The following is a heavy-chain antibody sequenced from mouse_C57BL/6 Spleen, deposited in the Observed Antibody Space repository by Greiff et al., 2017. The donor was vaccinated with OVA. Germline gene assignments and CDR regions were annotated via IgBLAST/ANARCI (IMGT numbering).Heavy chain of an antibody. V-gene: IGHV1-15*01. Sequence: KESGAELVRPGASVTLSCKASGYTFTDYEMHWVKQTPVHGLEWIGAIDPETGGTAYNQKFKGKAILTADKSSSTAYMELRSLTSEDSAVYYCTIYDYDSYAMDYWGQGTSVTVSS. J-gene: IGHJ4*01. CDR1: GYTFTDYE. D-gene: IGHD2-4*01. CDR2: IDPETGGT. CDR3: TIYDYDSYAMDY.